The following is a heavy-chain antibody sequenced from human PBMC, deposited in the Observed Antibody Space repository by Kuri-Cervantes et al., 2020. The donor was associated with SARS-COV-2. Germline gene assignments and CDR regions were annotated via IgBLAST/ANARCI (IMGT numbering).Heavy chain of an antibody. CDR3: AISTPLRRLVVISQGGAFDI. J-gene: IGHJ3*02. CDR1: GYTFTGYY. CDR2: INPNSGGT. Sequence: ASVNVSCKACGYTFTGYYMHWVRQAPGQGLEWMGWINPNSGGTNYAQKFQGWVTMTMDTSISKVYMELSSLRSDDTAVYYCAISTPLRRLVVISQGGAFDIWGQGTMVTVSS. D-gene: IGHD3-22*01. V-gene: IGHV1-2*04.